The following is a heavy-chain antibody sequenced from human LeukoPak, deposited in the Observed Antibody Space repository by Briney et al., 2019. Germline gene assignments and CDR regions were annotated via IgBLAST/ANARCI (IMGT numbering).Heavy chain of an antibody. J-gene: IGHJ3*02. CDR2: ISGSGGST. CDR3: AKDEGWLVRAFDI. Sequence: GGSLRLSCAASGFTFSSYATSWVRQAPGKGLEWVSAISGSGGSTYYADSVKGRFTISRDNSKNTLYLQMNSLRAEDTAVYYCAKDEGWLVRAFDIWGQGTMVTVSS. V-gene: IGHV3-23*01. D-gene: IGHD6-19*01. CDR1: GFTFSSYA.